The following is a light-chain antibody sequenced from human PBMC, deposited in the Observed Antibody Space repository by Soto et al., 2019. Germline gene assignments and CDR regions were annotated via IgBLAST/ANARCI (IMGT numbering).Light chain of an antibody. CDR3: QQHSHWPLWT. CDR2: GAS. Sequence: EVVLSQSPATLSLSPGERATLSCRASENVRTFVDWYQQKPGQAPRLLIYGASNRATGIPARFSGSGSGTDSTITISNLEPEDFAVYYCQQHSHWPLWTFGQGTRVEIQ. CDR1: ENVRTF. V-gene: IGKV3-11*01. J-gene: IGKJ1*01.